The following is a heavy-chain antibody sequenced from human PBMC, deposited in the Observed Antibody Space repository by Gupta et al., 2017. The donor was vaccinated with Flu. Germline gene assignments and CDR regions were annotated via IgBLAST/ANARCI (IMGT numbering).Heavy chain of an antibody. D-gene: IGHD4-17*01. J-gene: IGHJ4*02. Sequence: EMQLVESGGGLVQPGGSLRPSCAASGFTFSSSYLQWVRQAPGKGLVWVSRINPDGSSTTYAECVKGRFTISRDNAKNTLYLQMNSLGDDDTAVYYYATVTSGCWGQGTLVTVSS. CDR3: ATVTSGC. V-gene: IGHV3-74*03. CDR2: INPDGSST. CDR1: GFTFSSSY.